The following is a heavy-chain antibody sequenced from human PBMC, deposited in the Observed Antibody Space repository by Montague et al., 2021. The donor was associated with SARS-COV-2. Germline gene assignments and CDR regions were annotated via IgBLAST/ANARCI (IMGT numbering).Heavy chain of an antibody. D-gene: IGHD1-26*01. V-gene: IGHV3-30*04. CDR2: ISCGGSNK. J-gene: IGHJ5*02. CDR3: ARDSGSSFDP. CDR1: GFTFSSYA. Sequence: FLRLSCAASGFTFSSYAMHWVRQAPGKGLEWVALISCGGSNKYYADSVKGRFTISRDNSKNTLYLQMNSLRAEDTAVYYCARDSGSSFDPWGQGTLVTVSS.